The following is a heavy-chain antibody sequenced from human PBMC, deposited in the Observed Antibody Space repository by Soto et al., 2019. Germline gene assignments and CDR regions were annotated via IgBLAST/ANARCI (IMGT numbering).Heavy chain of an antibody. J-gene: IGHJ4*02. D-gene: IGHD5-12*01. CDR2: ISYDGSNK. Sequence: GGSLRLSCAASGFTFSSYAMHWVRQAPGKGLEWVAVISYDGSNKYYADSVKGRFTISRDNSKNTLYLQINSLRAEDTAVYFFARDGVEMATIQKLGYFDYWGQGTLVTVSS. CDR1: GFTFSSYA. V-gene: IGHV3-30-3*01. CDR3: ARDGVEMATIQKLGYFDY.